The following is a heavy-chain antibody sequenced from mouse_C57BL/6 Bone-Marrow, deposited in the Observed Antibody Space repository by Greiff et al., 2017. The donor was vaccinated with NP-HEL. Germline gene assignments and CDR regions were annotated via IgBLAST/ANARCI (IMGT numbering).Heavy chain of an antibody. CDR2: INPSSGYT. V-gene: IGHV1-7*01. Sequence: QVQLQQSGAELAKPGASVKLSCKASGYTFTSYWMHWVKQRPGQGLEWIGYINPSSGYTKYNQKFKDKATLTAGKSSSTAYMQLSSLTYEDSAVYYCARGGYSAYWGQGTLVTVSA. CDR3: ARGGYSAY. CDR1: GYTFTSYW. J-gene: IGHJ3*01.